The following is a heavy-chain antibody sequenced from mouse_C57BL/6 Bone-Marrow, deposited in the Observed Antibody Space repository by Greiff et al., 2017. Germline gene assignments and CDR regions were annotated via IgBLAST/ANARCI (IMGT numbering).Heavy chain of an antibody. CDR3: ARRVTTGLDY. Sequence: QVHVKQSGPELVKPGASVKISCKASGYSFTSYYIHWVKQRPGQGLEWIGWIYPGSGNTKYNEKFKGKATLTADTSSSTAYMQLSSLTSEDSAVYYCARRVTTGLDYWGQGTTLTVSS. V-gene: IGHV1-66*01. D-gene: IGHD1-1*01. J-gene: IGHJ2*01. CDR1: GYSFTSYY. CDR2: IYPGSGNT.